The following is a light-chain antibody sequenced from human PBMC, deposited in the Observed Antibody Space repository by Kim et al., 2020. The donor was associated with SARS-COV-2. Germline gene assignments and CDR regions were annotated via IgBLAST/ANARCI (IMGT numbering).Light chain of an antibody. Sequence: ASLGGTVTITCRASQAISRWLALYQQRPGNPPRLLIFGASNLQAGVPSRFSGSGSGTDFSLTISSLQPEDFGTYYCQQSNIFPITFGQGTRLEIK. CDR3: QQSNIFPIT. CDR2: GAS. CDR1: QAISRW. J-gene: IGKJ5*01. V-gene: IGKV1-12*01.